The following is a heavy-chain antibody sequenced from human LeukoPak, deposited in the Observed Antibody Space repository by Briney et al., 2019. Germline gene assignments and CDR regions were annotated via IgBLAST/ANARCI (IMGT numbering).Heavy chain of an antibody. Sequence: PSETLSLTCTVSGGSISSGDYYWSWIRQPPGKGLEWIGYIYYSGSTYYNPSLKSRVTISVDTSKNQFSLKLSSVTAADTAVYYCARSPYDFPTHSDYWGQGTLVTVSS. CDR3: ARSPYDFPTHSDY. CDR2: IYYSGST. D-gene: IGHD3-3*01. CDR1: GGSISSGDYY. V-gene: IGHV4-30-4*01. J-gene: IGHJ4*02.